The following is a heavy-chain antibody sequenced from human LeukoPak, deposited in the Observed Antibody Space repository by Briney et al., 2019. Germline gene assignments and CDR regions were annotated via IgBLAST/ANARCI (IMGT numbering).Heavy chain of an antibody. CDR3: ARSYSNYVHWYFDL. CDR2: IYHSGST. CDR1: GGSISSSNW. Sequence: SETLSLTCAVSGGSISSSNWWSWVRPPPGKGLEWIGEIYHSGSTNYNPSLKSRVTISVDKSKNQFSLNLSSVTAADTAVYYCARSYSNYVHWYFDLWGRGALVTVSS. V-gene: IGHV4-4*02. D-gene: IGHD4-11*01. J-gene: IGHJ2*01.